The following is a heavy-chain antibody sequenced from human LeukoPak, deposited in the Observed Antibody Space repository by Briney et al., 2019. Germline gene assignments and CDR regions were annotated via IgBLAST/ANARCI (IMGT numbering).Heavy chain of an antibody. CDR2: INHSGST. D-gene: IGHD3-16*01. V-gene: IGHV4-34*01. J-gene: IGHJ6*03. CDR1: GGSFSGYY. CDR3: ARTDGRMGKQGYYYYMDI. Sequence: PSETLSLTCAVYGGSFSGYYWSWIRQSPGKGLEWIGEINHSGSTNYNPSLKSRVTISADTSKNQFSLKLSSVTAADTAVYYCARTDGRMGKQGYYYYMDIWGKGTTVTISS.